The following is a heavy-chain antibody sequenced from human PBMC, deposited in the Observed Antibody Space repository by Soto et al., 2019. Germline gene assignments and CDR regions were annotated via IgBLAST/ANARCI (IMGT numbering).Heavy chain of an antibody. V-gene: IGHV1-2*04. CDR2: INPNSGGT. Sequence: ASVKVSCKASGYTFTGYYMHWVRQAPGQGHERMGWINPNSGGTNYAQKFQGWVTMTRDTSISTAYMELSRLRSDDTAVYYCARGFIPGIAVAGTGYYYYYGMDVWGQGTTVTVSS. J-gene: IGHJ6*02. CDR1: GYTFTGYY. D-gene: IGHD6-19*01. CDR3: ARGFIPGIAVAGTGYYYYYGMDV.